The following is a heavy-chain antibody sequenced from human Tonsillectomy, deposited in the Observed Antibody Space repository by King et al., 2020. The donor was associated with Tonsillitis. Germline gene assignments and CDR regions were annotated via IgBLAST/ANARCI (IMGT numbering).Heavy chain of an antibody. CDR3: VRVRPDIEVVVPALADAFDI. CDR1: GGTFSSYA. J-gene: IGHJ3*02. CDR2: IIPIFATS. Sequence: QRQLVQSGAEVKKPGSSVQVSCKASGGTFSSYAISWVRQAPGQGLEWMGGIIPIFATSNYAQRFQGRVTISADESTSTTYMELSSLRSDDTAVYYCVRVRPDIEVVVPALADAFDIWGQGTMVTVSS. V-gene: IGHV1-69*01. D-gene: IGHD2-15*01.